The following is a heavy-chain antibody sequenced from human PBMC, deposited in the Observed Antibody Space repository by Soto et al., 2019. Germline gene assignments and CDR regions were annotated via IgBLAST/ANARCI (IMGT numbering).Heavy chain of an antibody. CDR3: AKDAIVTGSVGLDAFDI. Sequence: GGSLRLSCAASGFTFSSYGMHWVRQAPGKGLEWVAVISYDGSNKYYADSVKGRFTISRDNSKNTLYLQMNSLRAEDTAVYYCAKDAIVTGSVGLDAFDIWGQGTMVTVSS. V-gene: IGHV3-30*18. D-gene: IGHD1-20*01. CDR1: GFTFSSYG. CDR2: ISYDGSNK. J-gene: IGHJ3*02.